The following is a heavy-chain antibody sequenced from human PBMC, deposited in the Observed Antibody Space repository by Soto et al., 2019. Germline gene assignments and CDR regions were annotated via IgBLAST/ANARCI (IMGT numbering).Heavy chain of an antibody. J-gene: IGHJ3*02. CDR3: AREYSRSYHDAFDI. Sequence: EVQLVESGGGLVQPGGSLRLSCVASGFTFSNYGMNWVRQAPGKGLEWIAYISSGSDTIYYADSVKGRFTISRDNAKNSLYLQMNSLRDEDTAVYYWAREYSRSYHDAFDIWGQGTMVTVSS. V-gene: IGHV3-48*02. D-gene: IGHD6-13*01. CDR2: ISSGSDTI. CDR1: GFTFSNYG.